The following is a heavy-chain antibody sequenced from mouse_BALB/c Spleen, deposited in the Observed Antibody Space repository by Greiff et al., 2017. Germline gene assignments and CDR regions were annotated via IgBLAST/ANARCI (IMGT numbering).Heavy chain of an antibody. D-gene: IGHD1-1*02. J-gene: IGHJ3*01. Sequence: EVKLMESGGGLVKPGGSLKLSCAASGFTFSDYYMYWVRQTPEKRLEWVATISDGGSYTYYPDSVKGRFTISRDNAKNNLYLQMSSLKSEDTAMYYCARDRGGNFAYWGQGTLVTVSA. CDR1: GFTFSDYY. CDR2: ISDGGSYT. V-gene: IGHV5-4*02. CDR3: ARDRGGNFAY.